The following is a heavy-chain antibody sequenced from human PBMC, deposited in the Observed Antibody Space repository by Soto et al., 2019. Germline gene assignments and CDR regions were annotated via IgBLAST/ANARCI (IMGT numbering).Heavy chain of an antibody. J-gene: IGHJ6*02. Sequence: GGSLRLSCAASGFTFSSYAMSWVRQAPGKGLEWVSAISGSGGSTYYADSVKGRFTISRDNSKNTLYLQMNSLRAEDTAVYYCAITEGGSEGFGYYYGMDVRRQRTTVTVS. D-gene: IGHD3-16*01. V-gene: IGHV3-23*01. CDR2: ISGSGGST. CDR3: AITEGGSEGFGYYYGMDV. CDR1: GFTFSSYA.